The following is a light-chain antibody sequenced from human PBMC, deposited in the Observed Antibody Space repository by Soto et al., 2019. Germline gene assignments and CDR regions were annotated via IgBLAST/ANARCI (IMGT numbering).Light chain of an antibody. V-gene: IGKV3-11*01. CDR2: DAS. CDR3: QQRSNWPPIT. CDR1: QSVGSY. J-gene: IGKJ5*01. Sequence: EIVLTQSPVTLSLSPVERATLSCRASQSVGSYLAWYQQKPGQAPRLLIYDASNRATGIPARFTGSGSETDFTLTISSLEPEDFAVYYCQQRSNWPPITFGQGTRLEIK.